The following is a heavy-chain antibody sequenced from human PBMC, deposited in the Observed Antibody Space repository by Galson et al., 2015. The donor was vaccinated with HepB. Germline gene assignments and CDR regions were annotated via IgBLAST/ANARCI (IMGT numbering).Heavy chain of an antibody. CDR3: ARDGSGNLEDYYGMDV. Sequence: TLSLTCTVSGGSISSYYWSWIRQPPGKGLEWIGYIYYSGSTYYNPSLKSRVTISVDTSKNQFSLKLSSVTAADTAVYYCARDGSGNLEDYYGMDVWGQGTTVTVSS. J-gene: IGHJ6*02. CDR2: IYYSGST. V-gene: IGHV4-30-4*08. CDR1: GGSISSYY. D-gene: IGHD3-10*01.